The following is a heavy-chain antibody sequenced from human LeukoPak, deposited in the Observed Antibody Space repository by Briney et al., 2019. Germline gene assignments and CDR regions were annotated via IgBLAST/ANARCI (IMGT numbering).Heavy chain of an antibody. D-gene: IGHD4-17*01. CDR2: IGGSGDNT. CDR1: GLTSSSHA. Sequence: GGSLRLSCAASGLTSSSHAMSWVRQPPGKGLEWVSRIGGSGDNTFYADSVKDRFTISRDNSKNTLFLQMNSLRAEDTAVYYCAKGRGTTVTSAANYWGQGTLVTVSS. V-gene: IGHV3-23*01. J-gene: IGHJ4*02. CDR3: AKGRGTTVTSAANY.